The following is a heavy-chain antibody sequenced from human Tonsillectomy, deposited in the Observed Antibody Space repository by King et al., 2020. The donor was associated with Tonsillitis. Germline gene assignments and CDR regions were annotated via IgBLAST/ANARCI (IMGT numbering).Heavy chain of an antibody. V-gene: IGHV4-38-2*02. CDR1: GYSISSGFY. Sequence: VQLQESGPGLVKPSETLSLTCTVSGYSISSGFYWGWIRQPPGEGLEWIGSIYHSGTTYYNPSLKSRVTISLDMSKNQFSLKLRSATAADTAVYYCARGQPPDYWGQGTLVTVSS. J-gene: IGHJ4*02. CDR2: IYHSGTT. CDR3: ARGQPPDY.